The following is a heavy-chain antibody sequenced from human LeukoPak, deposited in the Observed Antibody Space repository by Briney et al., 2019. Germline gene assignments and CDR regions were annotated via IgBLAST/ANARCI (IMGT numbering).Heavy chain of an antibody. V-gene: IGHV4-38-2*02. Sequence: SETLSLTCTVSGYSISSGYYWGWIRQPPGKGLEWIGSIHHSGSTYYNPSLKSRVTISVDTSKNQFSLKLSSVTAADTAVYYCASDYSSGWYVHDYWGQGTLVTVSS. CDR2: IHHSGST. CDR1: GYSISSGYY. CDR3: ASDYSSGWYVHDY. D-gene: IGHD6-19*01. J-gene: IGHJ4*02.